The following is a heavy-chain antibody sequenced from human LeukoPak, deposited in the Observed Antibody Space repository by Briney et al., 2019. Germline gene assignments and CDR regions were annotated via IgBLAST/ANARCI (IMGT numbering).Heavy chain of an antibody. V-gene: IGHV4-39*07. D-gene: IGHD2-2*01. CDR3: ARGEGGDVVPAASDFDY. J-gene: IGHJ4*02. Sequence: SETLSLTCTVSGGSTSSGSYYWSWIRQPPGKGLEWIGEINHSGSTNYNPSLKSRVTISVDTSKNQFSLKLSSVTAADTAVYYCARGEGGDVVPAASDFDYWGQGTLVTVSS. CDR2: INHSGST. CDR1: GGSTSSGSYY.